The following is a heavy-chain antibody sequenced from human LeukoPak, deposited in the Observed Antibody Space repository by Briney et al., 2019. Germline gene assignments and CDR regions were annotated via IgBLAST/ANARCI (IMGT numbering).Heavy chain of an antibody. CDR1: GFTFSSYS. V-gene: IGHV4-34*01. J-gene: IGHJ6*02. CDR3: ARDDCSSTSCYFGKYGMDV. CDR2: INHSGST. Sequence: GSLRLSCAASGFTFSSYSMNWVRQAPGKGLEWIGEINHSGSTNYNPSLKSRVTISVDTSKNQFSLKLSSVTAADTAVYYCARDDCSSTSCYFGKYGMDVWGQGTTVTVSS. D-gene: IGHD2-2*01.